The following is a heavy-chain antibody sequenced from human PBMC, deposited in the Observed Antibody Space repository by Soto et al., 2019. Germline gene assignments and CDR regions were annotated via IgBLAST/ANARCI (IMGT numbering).Heavy chain of an antibody. CDR3: AHSLGLSITMIVVAAGAFDI. V-gene: IGHV2-5*01. CDR2: IYWNDDK. Sequence: SGPTLVKPTQTLTLTCTFSGFSLSTSGVGVGWIRQPPGKALEWLALIYWNDDKRYSPSMKSRLTITKDTSKNQVVLTMTNMDPVDTATYYCAHSLGLSITMIVVAAGAFDIWGQGTMVTVSS. J-gene: IGHJ3*02. D-gene: IGHD3-22*01. CDR1: GFSLSTSGVG.